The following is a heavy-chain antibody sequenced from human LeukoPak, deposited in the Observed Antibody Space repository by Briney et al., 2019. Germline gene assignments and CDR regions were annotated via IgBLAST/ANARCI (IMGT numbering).Heavy chain of an antibody. V-gene: IGHV3-23*01. CDR3: ANAPGRYFDY. CDR1: GLTFSKSA. CDR2: ITDVGDI. Sequence: GGSLRLSCAASGLTFSKSALTWVRQAPGKGLEWVSTITDVGDIFYTYSVRGRFTISRDNSKNTVYMQMDGLRAEDTAVYYCANAPGRYFDYWGQGTLVTVSS. J-gene: IGHJ4*02.